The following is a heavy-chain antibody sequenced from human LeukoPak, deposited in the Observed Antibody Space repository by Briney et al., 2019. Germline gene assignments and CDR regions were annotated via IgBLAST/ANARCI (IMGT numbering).Heavy chain of an antibody. V-gene: IGHV4-4*02. CDR2: IYHSGST. D-gene: IGHD6-13*01. Sequence: SETLSLTCAVSGGSISSSNWWSWVRQPPGKGLEWIGEIYHSGSTNYNPSFKSRVTISVDKSKNQFSLKLSSVTAADTAVYYCARVRMAAGTLYYFDYWGQGTLVTVSS. CDR3: ARVRMAAGTLYYFDY. J-gene: IGHJ4*02. CDR1: GGSISSSNW.